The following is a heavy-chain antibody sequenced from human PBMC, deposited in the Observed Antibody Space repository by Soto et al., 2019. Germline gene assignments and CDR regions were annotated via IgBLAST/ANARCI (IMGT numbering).Heavy chain of an antibody. CDR2: ISSSGSTI. CDR3: ARGRPPMVSLGMDV. V-gene: IGHV3-48*03. D-gene: IGHD5-18*01. Sequence: RLPSAAAGLTFGSYEGHRVRQTQGKGLEWVSYISSSGSTIYYADSVKGRFTISRDNAKNSLYLQMNSLRAEDTAVYYCARGRPPMVSLGMDVWRHGTTVTVSS. CDR1: GLTFGSYE. J-gene: IGHJ6*02.